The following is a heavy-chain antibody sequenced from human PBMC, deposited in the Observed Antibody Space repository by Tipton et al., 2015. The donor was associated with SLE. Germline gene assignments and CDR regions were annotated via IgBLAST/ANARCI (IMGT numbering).Heavy chain of an antibody. D-gene: IGHD3-10*02. CDR2: ISDDGRSK. J-gene: IGHJ6*03. CDR3: ARDVANDPVYSGIMDV. V-gene: IGHV3-30*03. CDR1: GLTVSGYA. Sequence: SLRLSCAASGLTVSGYAMHWVRQAPGKGLEWVAVISDDGRSKDYADSVKGRFTISRDNSKNTLFLQMNSLRAEDTAVYYCARDVANDPVYSGIMDVWGKGPTVIVSS.